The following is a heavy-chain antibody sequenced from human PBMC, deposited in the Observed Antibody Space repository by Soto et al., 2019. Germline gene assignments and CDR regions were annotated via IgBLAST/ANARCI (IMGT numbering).Heavy chain of an antibody. J-gene: IGHJ4*02. CDR2: TYYSGNT. D-gene: IGHD1-1*01. CDR1: GGSMRDYY. V-gene: IGHV4-59*13. CDR3: ARQLGLWQPLDY. Sequence: QVQLQESGPRLVKPSQTLSLTCSVSGGSMRDYYWSWIRQSPGRGPEWIGNTYYSGNTNYNPSLKSRVTISVDMPKSLFSLKLNSVTAADTAVYYCARQLGLWQPLDYWGRGTLVTVSS.